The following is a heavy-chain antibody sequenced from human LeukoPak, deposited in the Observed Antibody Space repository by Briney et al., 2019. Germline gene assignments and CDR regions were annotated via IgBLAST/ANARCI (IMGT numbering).Heavy chain of an antibody. J-gene: IGHJ4*02. CDR1: GGSISSYY. CDR3: ARVPGGWFGELLFDY. CDR2: IYYSGST. V-gene: IGHV4-59*01. D-gene: IGHD3-10*01. Sequence: LSETLSLTCTVSGGSISSYYWSWIRQPPGKGLEWIGYIYYSGSTNYNPFLKSRVTISVDTSKNQFSLKLSSVTAADTAVYYCARVPGGWFGELLFDYWGQGTLVTVSS.